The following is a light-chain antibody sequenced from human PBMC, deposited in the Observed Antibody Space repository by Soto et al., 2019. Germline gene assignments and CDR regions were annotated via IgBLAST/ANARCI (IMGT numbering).Light chain of an antibody. CDR1: QSLSSTY. CDR2: GGS. CDR3: QQYDSLPRT. V-gene: IGKV3-20*01. Sequence: ELVLTQSPGTLSLSPGERATLSCRASQSLSSTYLAWYQQRPGQAPRLLFYGGSSRATGIPDRFSGRGSGTDFTLTISRLEPEDFAVYYCQQYDSLPRTFGQGTKVEVK. J-gene: IGKJ1*01.